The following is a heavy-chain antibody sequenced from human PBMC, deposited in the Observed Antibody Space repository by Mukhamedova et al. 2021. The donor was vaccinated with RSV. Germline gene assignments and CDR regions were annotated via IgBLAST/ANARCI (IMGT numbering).Heavy chain of an antibody. V-gene: IGHV1-2*04. CDR3: ARQHYCSSASCHLFDY. CDR1: TDYF. Sequence: TDYFMHWVRQAPGQGLEWMGWIHPDSGATNYAQNFQGWVTMTRDTSINTAYMELPRLRSGDTAVYYCARQHYCSSASCHLFDYWG. J-gene: IGHJ4*01. CDR2: IHPDSGAT. D-gene: IGHD2-2*01.